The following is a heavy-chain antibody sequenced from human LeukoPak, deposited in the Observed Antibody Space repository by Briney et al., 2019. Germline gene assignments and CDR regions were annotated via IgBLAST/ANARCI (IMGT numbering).Heavy chain of an antibody. D-gene: IGHD3-10*01. CDR2: IYRGGST. J-gene: IGHJ3*02. CDR3: GRGAYGSGSYYIGDAFDM. CDR1: GFTVSSNY. V-gene: IGHV3-53*04. Sequence: GGSLRLSCAASGFTVSSNYMSWVRQAPGNGLEWVSTIYRGGSTYYADSVEGRFTIFRHNSNNTLHLQMNSLRAEDTAVYYCGRGAYGSGSYYIGDAFDMWGQGTMVTVSS.